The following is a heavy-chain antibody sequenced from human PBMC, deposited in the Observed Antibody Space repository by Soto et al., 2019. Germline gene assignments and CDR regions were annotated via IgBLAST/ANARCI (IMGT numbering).Heavy chain of an antibody. J-gene: IGHJ6*03. D-gene: IGHD1-7*01. Sequence: GGSLRLSCAASGFTFSSYAMSWVRQAPGKGLERVSAISGSGGSTYYADSVKGRFTISRDNSKNTLYQQMNSLRAEDTAVYYCAGEITGTTLATPMDVWGKGTTVTV. CDR3: AGEITGTTLATPMDV. CDR2: ISGSGGST. CDR1: GFTFSSYA. V-gene: IGHV3-23*01.